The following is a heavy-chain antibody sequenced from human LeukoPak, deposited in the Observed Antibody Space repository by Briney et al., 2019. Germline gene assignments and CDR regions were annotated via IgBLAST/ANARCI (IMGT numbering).Heavy chain of an antibody. CDR1: GFTFSGYS. CDR2: INSISSTI. CDR3: AKKGATTGDFDY. J-gene: IGHJ4*02. Sequence: GGSLRLSCAASGFTFSGYSMNWVRQAPGKGLEWVSYINSISSTIYYADSVKGRFTISRDNAEDSLYLQMNSLRAEDTAVYYCAKKGATTGDFDYWGQGTLVTVSS. D-gene: IGHD1-26*01. V-gene: IGHV3-48*01.